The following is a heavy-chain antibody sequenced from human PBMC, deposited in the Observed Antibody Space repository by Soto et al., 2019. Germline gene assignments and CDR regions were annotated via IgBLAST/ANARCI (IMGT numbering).Heavy chain of an antibody. V-gene: IGHV1-69*13. CDR3: AREYGSGSLNYYYYGMDV. CDR2: IIPIFGTA. D-gene: IGHD3-10*01. J-gene: IGHJ6*02. CDR1: GGTFSSYA. Sequence: GASVKVSCKASGGTFSSYAISWVRQAPGQGLEWMGGIIPIFGTANYAQKFQGRVTITADESTSTAYMELSSLRSEDTAVYYCAREYGSGSLNYYYYGMDVWGQGTTVTAP.